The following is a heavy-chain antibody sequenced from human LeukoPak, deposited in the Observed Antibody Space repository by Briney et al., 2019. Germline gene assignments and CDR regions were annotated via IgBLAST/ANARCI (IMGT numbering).Heavy chain of an antibody. J-gene: IGHJ4*02. CDR1: GGSISSSSYY. V-gene: IGHV4-39*01. Sequence: PSETLSLTCTVSGGSISSSSYYWGWIRQPPGKGLEWIGSIYYSGSTYYNPSLKSRVTISVDTSKDQFSLKLSSVTAADTAVYYCARHVMVVPAAIRYWGQGTLVTVSS. CDR2: IYYSGST. CDR3: ARHVMVVPAAIRY. D-gene: IGHD2-2*02.